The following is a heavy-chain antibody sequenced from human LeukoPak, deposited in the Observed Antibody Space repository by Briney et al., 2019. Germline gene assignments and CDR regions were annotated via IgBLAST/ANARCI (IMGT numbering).Heavy chain of an antibody. Sequence: PGGSLRLSYAASGFTTSSYSMNWVRQAPGKGLEWVSSISSSSSYIYYADSVKGRFTISRDNAKNSLYLQMNSLRAEDTAVYYCARDLSSGWYQRSDEFEYWAQGTLVTVSS. CDR3: ARDLSSGWYQRSDEFEY. CDR1: GFTTSSYS. V-gene: IGHV3-21*01. D-gene: IGHD6-19*01. CDR2: ISSSSSYI. J-gene: IGHJ4*02.